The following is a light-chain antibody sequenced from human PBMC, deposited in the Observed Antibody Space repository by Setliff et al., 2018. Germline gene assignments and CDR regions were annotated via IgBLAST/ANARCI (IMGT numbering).Light chain of an antibody. V-gene: IGLV2-14*01. J-gene: IGLJ1*01. CDR1: SSDVGGYNY. CDR2: DVS. Sequence: QSVLAQPASVSGSPVPSITISCTGISSDVGGYNYVSWYQQHPGNAPKLMIYDVSKRPSEVSNRCSGSKSGNTASLTISGLQAEDEADYYCSSYTSSSTPYVFGTGTKVTVL. CDR3: SSYTSSSTPYV.